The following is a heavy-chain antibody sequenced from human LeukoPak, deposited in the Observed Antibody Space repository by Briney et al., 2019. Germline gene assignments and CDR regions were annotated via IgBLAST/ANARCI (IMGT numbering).Heavy chain of an antibody. CDR1: GASLSSSNW. Sequence: SGTLSLTCAVSGASLSSSNWWSWVRQPPGKGLEWIGEIYHSGSTNYKPSLKSRVTISVDKSKNQFSLKLSSVTAADTAASSSWRTTRGVDYWGQGTLVTVSS. J-gene: IGHJ4*02. V-gene: IGHV4-4*02. D-gene: IGHD6-13*01. CDR3: WRTTRGVDY. CDR2: IYHSGST.